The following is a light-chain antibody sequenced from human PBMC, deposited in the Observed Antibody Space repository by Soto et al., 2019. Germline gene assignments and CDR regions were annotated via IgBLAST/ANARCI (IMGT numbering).Light chain of an antibody. CDR3: QQSYSTPL. CDR1: QSISSY. Sequence: DIQMTQSPSSLSASVGDRVTITCRASQSISSYFNWYQQKPGKAPQLLLYAASSLQSGVPSRFSGSGSGTDFTLTSSSLQPEDFATYYCQQSYSTPLFGGGTKVEIK. J-gene: IGKJ4*01. CDR2: AAS. V-gene: IGKV1-39*01.